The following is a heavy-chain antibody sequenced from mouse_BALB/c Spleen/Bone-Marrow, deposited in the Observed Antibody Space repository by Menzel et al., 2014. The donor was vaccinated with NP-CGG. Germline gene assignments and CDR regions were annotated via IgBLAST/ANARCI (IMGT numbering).Heavy chain of an antibody. D-gene: IGHD2-13*01. V-gene: IGHV1-80*01. CDR1: GYAFSSYW. CDR3: ARWGGDYHWYFDV. CDR2: IYPGDGDT. Sequence: VQLQQSEAELVRPGSSVKISCKASGYAFSSYWMNWVKQRPGQGLEWIGQIYPGDGDTDYYGKFKGKATLTADNSSSTAYMQLSSLASEDSAVYFCARWGGDYHWYFDVWGAGTTVTVSS. J-gene: IGHJ1*01.